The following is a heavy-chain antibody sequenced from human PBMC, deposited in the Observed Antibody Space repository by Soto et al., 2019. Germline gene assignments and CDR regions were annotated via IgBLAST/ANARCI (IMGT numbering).Heavy chain of an antibody. Sequence: GGSLRLSCAASGFTFSSYWMHWVRQAPGKGLVWVSRINNDGSSTSYADSVKGRFTISRDNAKSTLYLEMSSLRAEDTAVYYCARDPPLIGDTDYGLDVWGQGTTVTVSS. J-gene: IGHJ6*02. CDR2: INNDGSST. V-gene: IGHV3-74*01. D-gene: IGHD2-21*01. CDR3: ARDPPLIGDTDYGLDV. CDR1: GFTFSSYW.